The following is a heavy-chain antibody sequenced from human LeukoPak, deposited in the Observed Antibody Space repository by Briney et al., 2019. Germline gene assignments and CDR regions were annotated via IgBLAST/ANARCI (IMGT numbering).Heavy chain of an antibody. V-gene: IGHV4-39*07. J-gene: IGHJ4*02. D-gene: IGHD3-10*01. CDR1: GGSISSSSYY. CDR2: IYYSGST. CDR3: ARTHRTLWPGDLGY. Sequence: SETLSLTCTVSGGSISSSSYYWGWIRQPPGKGLEWIGSIYYSGSTYYNPSLKSRVTISVDTSKNQFSLKLSSVTAADTAVYYCARTHRTLWPGDLGYWGQGTLVTVSS.